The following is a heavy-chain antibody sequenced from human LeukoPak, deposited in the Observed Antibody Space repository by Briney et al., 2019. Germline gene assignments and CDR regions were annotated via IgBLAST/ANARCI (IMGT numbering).Heavy chain of an antibody. Sequence: ASVKVSCKASGYTFTGYYMHWVRQAPGKGLEWMGWISGNNGNTNYAQRLQGRVTMTTDTSTSTAYMELRSLRSDDTAVYYCARFDIAAAGTCDYWGQGTLVTVSS. CDR1: GYTFTGYY. V-gene: IGHV1-18*04. CDR2: ISGNNGNT. D-gene: IGHD6-13*01. CDR3: ARFDIAAAGTCDY. J-gene: IGHJ4*02.